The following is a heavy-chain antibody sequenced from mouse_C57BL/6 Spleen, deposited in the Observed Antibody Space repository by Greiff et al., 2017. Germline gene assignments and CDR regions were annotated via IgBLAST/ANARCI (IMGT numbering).Heavy chain of an antibody. CDR3: VRQGYGQYFDV. D-gene: IGHD3-1*01. CDR2: IRSKSNNYAT. Sequence: EVQLVESGGGLVQPKGSLKLSCAASGFSFNTYAMNWVRQAPGKGLEWVARIRSKSNNYATYYADSVKDRFTISRDDSESMLYLQMNNLKTEDTAMYYCVRQGYGQYFDVWGTGTTVTVSS. V-gene: IGHV10-1*01. J-gene: IGHJ1*03. CDR1: GFSFNTYA.